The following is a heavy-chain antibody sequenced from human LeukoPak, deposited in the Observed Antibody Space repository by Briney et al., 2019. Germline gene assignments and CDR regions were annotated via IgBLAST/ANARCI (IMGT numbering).Heavy chain of an antibody. Sequence: SETLSLTCTVSGGSIGSGGYYWSWIRQHPGKGLEWIGYIYYSGSTYYNPSLKSRVTISVDTSKNQFSLKLSSVTAADTAVYYCARVGGTSGSYEDGYYFDYWGQGTLVTVSS. CDR3: ARVGGTSGSYEDGYYFDY. V-gene: IGHV4-31*03. D-gene: IGHD3-10*01. J-gene: IGHJ4*02. CDR1: GGSIGSGGYY. CDR2: IYYSGST.